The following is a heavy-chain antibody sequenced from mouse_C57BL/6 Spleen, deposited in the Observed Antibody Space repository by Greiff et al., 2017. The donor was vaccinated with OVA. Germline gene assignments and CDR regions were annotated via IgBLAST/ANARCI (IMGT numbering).Heavy chain of an antibody. V-gene: IGHV1-69*01. J-gene: IGHJ4*01. D-gene: IGHD4-1*01. CDR1: GYTFTSYW. CDR2: IDPSDSYT. CDR3: AKRGTGKDYAMDY. Sequence: QVQLQQPGAELVMPGASVKLSCKTSGYTFTSYWMHWVKQRPGQGLEWIGEIDPSDSYTNYNQKFKGKSTLTVDKSSSTAYMQLSSLTSEDSAVYYCAKRGTGKDYAMDYWGQGTSVTVSS.